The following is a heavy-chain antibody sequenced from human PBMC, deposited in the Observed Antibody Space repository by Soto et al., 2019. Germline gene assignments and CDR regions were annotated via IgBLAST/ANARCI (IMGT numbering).Heavy chain of an antibody. CDR3: ARSVIFRGLIRTFDM. D-gene: IGHD3-10*01. CDR1: GFTFSSFN. J-gene: IGHJ3*02. CDR2: ISGTTKYI. V-gene: IGHV3-21*01. Sequence: EVQLVESGGGLVKAGGSLRLSCSASGFTFSSFNMHWVRRAPGKGLEWVSSISGTTKYIYYGDSVKGRFTISRDNAENSMFLQMNRLRVEDTAVYYCARSVIFRGLIRTFDMWGQGPLVTVSS.